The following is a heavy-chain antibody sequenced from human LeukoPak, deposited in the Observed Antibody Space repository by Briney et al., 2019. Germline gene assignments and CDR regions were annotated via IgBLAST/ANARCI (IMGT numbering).Heavy chain of an antibody. J-gene: IGHJ3*02. CDR3: ARSGNVDGAFDI. D-gene: IGHD3-10*01. CDR1: GVSISSYY. Sequence: SETLSLTCTVSGVSISSYYRSWIRQPPGKGLEWIGFIYYSGSTDFNPSLKSRVTISVDTSKNQFSLKLSSVTAADTAVYYCARSGNVDGAFDIWGQGTMVTVSS. V-gene: IGHV4-59*01. CDR2: IYYSGST.